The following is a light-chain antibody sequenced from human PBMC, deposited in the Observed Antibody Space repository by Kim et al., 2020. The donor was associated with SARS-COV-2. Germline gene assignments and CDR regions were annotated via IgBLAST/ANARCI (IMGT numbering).Light chain of an antibody. CDR2: DAS. Sequence: SLTTGERATRSCRASQSVSSYLAWYQQKPGQAPRLLIYDASNRATGIPARFSGSGSGTDFTLAISSLGPEDFAVYYCQQRSNWPTFGGGTKVDIK. CDR1: QSVSSY. CDR3: QQRSNWPT. V-gene: IGKV3-11*01. J-gene: IGKJ4*01.